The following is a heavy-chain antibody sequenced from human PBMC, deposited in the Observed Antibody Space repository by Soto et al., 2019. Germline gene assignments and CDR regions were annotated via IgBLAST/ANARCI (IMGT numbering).Heavy chain of an antibody. D-gene: IGHD2-15*01. V-gene: IGHV4-34*01. CDR2: INHSGST. CDR3: ARVQYQDIVTASSPRRSIDY. CDR1: GGSFSGYY. Sequence: SETLSLTCAVYGGSFSGYYWSWIRQPPGKGLEWIGEINHSGSTNYNPSLKSRVTISVDTSKNQFSLNLKSVTAADTATYYCARVQYQDIVTASSPRRSIDYWGQGALVTVSS. J-gene: IGHJ4*02.